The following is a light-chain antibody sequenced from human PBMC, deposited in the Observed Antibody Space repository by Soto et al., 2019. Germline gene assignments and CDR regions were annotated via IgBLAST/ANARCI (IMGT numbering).Light chain of an antibody. CDR3: SSYAGRNVWV. V-gene: IGLV2-8*01. CDR2: EVT. CDR1: NTDIGGYNY. J-gene: IGLJ3*02. Sequence: QSALTQPPSASGSPGQSVTISCTGSNTDIGGYNYVSWYQQHPGKAPKVMIYEVTKRPSGVPARFSGSRSGNTASLTVSGLQAEDEADYYCSSYAGRNVWVFGGGTKVTVL.